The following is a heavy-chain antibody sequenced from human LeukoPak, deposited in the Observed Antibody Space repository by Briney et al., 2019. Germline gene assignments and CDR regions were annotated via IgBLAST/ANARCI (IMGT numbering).Heavy chain of an antibody. CDR3: ARQDSGRAFDI. Sequence: PSETLSLTCTVSGGSISSSSYYWGWIRQPPGKGLEWIGSIYYSGSTYYNPSLKSRVTISVDTSKNQFSLKLSSVTAADTAVYYCARQDSGRAFDIWGQGTMVTVSS. V-gene: IGHV4-39*01. D-gene: IGHD3-10*01. J-gene: IGHJ3*02. CDR2: IYYSGST. CDR1: GGSISSSSYY.